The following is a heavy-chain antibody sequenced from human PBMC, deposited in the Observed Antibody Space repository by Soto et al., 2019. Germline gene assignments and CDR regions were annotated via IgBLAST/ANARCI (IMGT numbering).Heavy chain of an antibody. CDR2: IIPIFGTA. Sequence: GASVKVSCKASGGTFSSYAISWVRQAPGQGLEWMGGIIPIFGTANYAQKFQGRVTITADESTSTAYMELSSLRSEDTAVYYCARDCISTSCPDNYGMDVWGQGTTVTVSS. D-gene: IGHD2-2*01. CDR1: GGTFSSYA. V-gene: IGHV1-69*13. J-gene: IGHJ6*02. CDR3: ARDCISTSCPDNYGMDV.